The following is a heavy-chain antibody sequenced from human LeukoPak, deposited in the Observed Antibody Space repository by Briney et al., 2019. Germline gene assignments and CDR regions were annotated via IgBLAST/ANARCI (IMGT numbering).Heavy chain of an antibody. CDR3: ARDDCSSTSCPYNWFDP. J-gene: IGHJ5*02. Sequence: PSETLSLTCTVSGGSISSSSYYWGWTRQPPGKGLEWIGSIYYSGSTYYNPSLKSRVTISVDTSKNQFSLKLSSVTAADTAVYYCARDDCSSTSCPYNWFDPWGQGTLVTVSS. CDR2: IYYSGST. CDR1: GGSISSSSYY. D-gene: IGHD2-2*01. V-gene: IGHV4-39*02.